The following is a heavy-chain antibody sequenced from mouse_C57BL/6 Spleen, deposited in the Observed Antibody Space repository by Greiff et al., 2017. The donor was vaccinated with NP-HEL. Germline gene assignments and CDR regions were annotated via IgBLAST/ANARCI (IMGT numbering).Heavy chain of an antibody. CDR1: GYTFTSYW. CDR2: IYPGSGST. D-gene: IGHD2-14*01. CDR3: AYVGNY. J-gene: IGHJ2*01. Sequence: QVQLQQPGAELVKPGASVKMSCKASGYTFTSYWITWVKQRPGQGLEWIGDIYPGSGSTNYNEKFKSKATLTVGTSSSTAYMQLSSLTSEDSAVYDCAYVGNYWGQGTTLTGSS. V-gene: IGHV1-55*01.